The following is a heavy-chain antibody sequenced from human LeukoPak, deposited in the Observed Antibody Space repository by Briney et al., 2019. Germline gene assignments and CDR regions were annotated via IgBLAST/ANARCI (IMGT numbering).Heavy chain of an antibody. CDR3: ARAVSGY. D-gene: IGHD3-10*01. CDR2: INHSGST. J-gene: IGHJ4*02. CDR1: GGSLSGYY. V-gene: IGHV4-34*01. Sequence: SETLSLTCAVYGGSLSGYYWSWIRQPPGKGLEWIGEINHSGSTNYNPSLKSRVTISVDTSKNQFSLKLSSVTAADTAVYYCARAVSGYWGQGTLVTVSS.